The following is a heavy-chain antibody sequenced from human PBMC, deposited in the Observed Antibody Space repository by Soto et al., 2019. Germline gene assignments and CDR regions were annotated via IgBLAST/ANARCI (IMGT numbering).Heavy chain of an antibody. D-gene: IGHD6-19*01. CDR1: GVSISRTSYS. J-gene: IGHJ5*02. CDR2: IDHRGSP. CDR3: ARGGTGSQALNWTDP. Sequence: PSETLSLTCNVSGVSISRTSYSWSWIRQSPGKGLECVGFIDHRGSPYYNPSLEGRSTISLDTAKNHFSLKLSSVTVADTAVYYCARGGTGSQALNWTDPCGQGTLVTVSS. V-gene: IGHV4-30-4*08.